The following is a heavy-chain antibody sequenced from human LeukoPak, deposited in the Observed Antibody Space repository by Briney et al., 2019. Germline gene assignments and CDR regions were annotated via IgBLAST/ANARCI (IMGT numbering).Heavy chain of an antibody. Sequence: SETLSLTCTVSGGSISSYYWSWIRQPPGKGLEWIGYIYYSGSTNYNPSLKSRVTISVDTSKNQFSLKLSSVTAADTAVYYCARGYSYGRQGPHYWGQGTLVTVSS. V-gene: IGHV4-59*01. CDR1: GGSISSYY. J-gene: IGHJ4*02. CDR2: IYYSGST. CDR3: ARGYSYGRQGPHY. D-gene: IGHD5-18*01.